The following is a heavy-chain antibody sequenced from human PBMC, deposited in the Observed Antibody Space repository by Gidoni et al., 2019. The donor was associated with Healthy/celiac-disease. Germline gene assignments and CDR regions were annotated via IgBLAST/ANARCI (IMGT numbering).Heavy chain of an antibody. Sequence: EVQLLESGGGLVQPGGYLRLSCAASGFTFSSYAMSWVRQTPGKGLEWVSPVSGRGTSTYYADSVKGRLTISRDNAKNTRYLQMNSLRAEDTAVYYCAKDRSGSYSAYYFDYWGQGTLVTVSS. D-gene: IGHD1-26*01. CDR1: GFTFSSYA. J-gene: IGHJ4*02. CDR2: VSGRGTST. V-gene: IGHV3-23*01. CDR3: AKDRSGSYSAYYFDY.